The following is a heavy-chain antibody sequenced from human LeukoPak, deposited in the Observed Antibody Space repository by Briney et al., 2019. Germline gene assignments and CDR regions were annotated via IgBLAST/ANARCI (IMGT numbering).Heavy chain of an antibody. CDR3: ASYDRSGYPEAFDI. V-gene: IGHV3-7*01. J-gene: IGHJ3*02. CDR1: GFTFSSYG. CDR2: IKKDGSEK. Sequence: GGSLRLSCAASGFTFSSYGMHWVRQAPGKGLEWVANIKKDGSEKYYVDSVKGRFTISRDNAKNSLYLQVNSLRAEDTAVYYCASYDRSGYPEAFDIWGQGTMVTVSS. D-gene: IGHD3-22*01.